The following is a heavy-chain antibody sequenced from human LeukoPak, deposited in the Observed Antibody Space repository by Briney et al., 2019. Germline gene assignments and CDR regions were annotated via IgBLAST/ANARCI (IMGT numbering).Heavy chain of an antibody. D-gene: IGHD5-12*01. Sequence: PSETLSLTCAVYGGSFSVYYWSWIRQPPGKGLEWIAEINHLGRTNYNPSLKSRATISIDTSKNQVFLKLSSVTAADTAVYYRARGSASGIYPIDYWGQGTLVTVSS. CDR2: INHLGRT. V-gene: IGHV4-34*01. CDR3: ARGSASGIYPIDY. J-gene: IGHJ4*02. CDR1: GGSFSVYY.